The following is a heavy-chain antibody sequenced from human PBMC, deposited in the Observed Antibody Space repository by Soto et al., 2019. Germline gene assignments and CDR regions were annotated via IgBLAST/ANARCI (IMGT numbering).Heavy chain of an antibody. CDR2: IYYSGST. CDR1: GGSISSYY. V-gene: IGHV4-39*01. D-gene: IGHD3-10*01. J-gene: IGHJ4*02. CDR3: ARTSYYYGSGLYYFDY. Sequence: SETLSLTCTVSGGSISSYYWSWIRQPPGKGLEWIGSIYYSGSTYYNPSLKSRVTISVDTSKNQFSLKLSSVTAADTAVYYCARTSYYYGSGLYYFDYWGQGTLVTVSS.